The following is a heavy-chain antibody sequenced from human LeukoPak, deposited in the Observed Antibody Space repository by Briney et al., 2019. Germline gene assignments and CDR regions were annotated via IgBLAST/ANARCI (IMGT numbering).Heavy chain of an antibody. CDR3: ARDSAPSGSYFDY. J-gene: IGHJ4*02. D-gene: IGHD1-26*01. V-gene: IGHV3-7*01. Sequence: GGSLRLSCAASGFTFSSYWIGWVRQAPGKRLEWVANMNIDGSEKYYADSVKGRFTISRDNSKNTLYLQMNSLRAEDTAVYYCARDSAPSGSYFDYWGQGTLVTVSS. CDR2: MNIDGSEK. CDR1: GFTFSSYW.